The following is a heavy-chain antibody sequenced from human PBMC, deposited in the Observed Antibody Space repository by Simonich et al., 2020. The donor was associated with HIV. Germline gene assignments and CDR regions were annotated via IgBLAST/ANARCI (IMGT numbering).Heavy chain of an antibody. J-gene: IGHJ4*02. CDR2: SKTYRGGT. CDR3: ARGAHTYYYGSGRDY. Sequence: QVQLVQSGAEVKKPVASVTVSCKASGYTFTGYYIHCVRQASGQGLVWVVRSKTYRGGTNYAQKCKGRVTMTRDTSISTAYMELSRLRSDDTAVYDCARGAHTYYYGSGRDYWGQGTLVTVSS. V-gene: IGHV1-2*02. CDR1: GYTFTGYY. D-gene: IGHD3-10*01.